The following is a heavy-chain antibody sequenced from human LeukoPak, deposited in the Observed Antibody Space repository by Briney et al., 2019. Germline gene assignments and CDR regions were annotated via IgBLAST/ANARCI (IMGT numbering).Heavy chain of an antibody. CDR1: GGSISSGGYS. CDR2: IYYSGST. D-gene: IGHD5-18*01. J-gene: IGHJ2*01. Sequence: SETLSLTCTVSGGSISSGGYSWSWIRQHPGKGLEWIGYIYYSGSTYYNPSLKSRVTISVDTSKNQFSLKLSSVTAADTAVYYCARVFGAMATYWYFDLWGRGTLVTVSS. V-gene: IGHV4-31*03. CDR3: ARVFGAMATYWYFDL.